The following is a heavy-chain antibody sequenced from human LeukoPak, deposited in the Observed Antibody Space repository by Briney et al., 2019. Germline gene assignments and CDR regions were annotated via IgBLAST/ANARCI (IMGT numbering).Heavy chain of an antibody. V-gene: IGHV3-66*01. D-gene: IGHD3-22*01. Sequence: GGSLRLSCTVSGLNVSDNYMSWVRQAPGKWLEWVAVIYSGVSTFYADSVRARFIISRDNSKNMVFLQMNSLRADDTAIYFCVRDRFYDFSGYYDLWGQGTLVSVSS. J-gene: IGHJ5*02. CDR1: GLNVSDNY. CDR2: IYSGVST. CDR3: VRDRFYDFSGYYDL.